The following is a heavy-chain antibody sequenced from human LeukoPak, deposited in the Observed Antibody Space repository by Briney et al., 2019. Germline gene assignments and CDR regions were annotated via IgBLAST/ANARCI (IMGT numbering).Heavy chain of an antibody. Sequence: SETLSLTCTVSGGSISSYYWSWIRQPPGKGLEWIGYIYYSGSTNYNPSLKSRVTISVDTSKNQFSLKLSSVTAADTAVYYCASRLVVAALSRGFWFDPWGQGTLVTVSS. CDR2: IYYSGST. CDR1: GGSISSYY. CDR3: ASRLVVAALSRGFWFDP. J-gene: IGHJ5*02. D-gene: IGHD2-15*01. V-gene: IGHV4-59*01.